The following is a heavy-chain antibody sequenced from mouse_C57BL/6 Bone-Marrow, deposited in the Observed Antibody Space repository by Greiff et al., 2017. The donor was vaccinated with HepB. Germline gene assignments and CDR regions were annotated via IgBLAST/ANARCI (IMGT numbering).Heavy chain of an antibody. CDR1: GYTFTSYG. D-gene: IGHD1-1*01. J-gene: IGHJ3*01. V-gene: IGHV1-81*01. CDR2: IYPRSGNT. Sequence: VKLMESGAELARPGASVKLSCKASGYTFTSYGISWVKQRTGQGLEWIGEIYPRSGNTYYNEKFKGKATLTADKSSSTAYMELRSLTSEDSAVYFCAREVLFTTVVATRFAYWGQGTLVTVSA. CDR3: AREVLFTTVVATRFAY.